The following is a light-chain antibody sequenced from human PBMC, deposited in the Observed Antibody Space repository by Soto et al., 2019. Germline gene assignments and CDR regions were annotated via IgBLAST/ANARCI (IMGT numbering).Light chain of an antibody. V-gene: IGKV1-5*01. J-gene: IGKJ1*01. Sequence: DIQMTQSPSTLSASVGDRVTITCRASQSISSWLAWYQQKPGRAPRLLIYDASSLESEVPSRFSGSGSGTEFTLTVSSLHPDDFASYHCQQYNSYPWTFGQGTKVEIK. CDR2: DAS. CDR3: QQYNSYPWT. CDR1: QSISSW.